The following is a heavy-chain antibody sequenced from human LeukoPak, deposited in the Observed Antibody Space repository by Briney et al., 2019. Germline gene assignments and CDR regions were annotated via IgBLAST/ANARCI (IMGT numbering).Heavy chain of an antibody. Sequence: GGSLRLSCAASGFTFSSFWVHWVRQAPGKGLVWVSRINGDGSSTSYADFVEGRFSISRDNAQNTLYLQMHSLRAEDTALYYCAREPHSDYSDHTDSFDIWGQGTMVSVSS. CDR3: AREPHSDYSDHTDSFDI. D-gene: IGHD4-17*01. CDR1: GFTFSSFW. J-gene: IGHJ3*02. CDR2: INGDGSST. V-gene: IGHV3-74*01.